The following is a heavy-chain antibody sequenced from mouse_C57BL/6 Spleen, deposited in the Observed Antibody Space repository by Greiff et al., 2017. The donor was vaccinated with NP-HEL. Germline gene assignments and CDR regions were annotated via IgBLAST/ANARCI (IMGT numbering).Heavy chain of an antibody. CDR2: IYPGDGDT. D-gene: IGHD1-1*01. CDR1: GYAFSSSW. V-gene: IGHV1-80*01. Sequence: VQLLQSGAELVKPGASVTLSFQASGYAFSSSWMNWVKQRPGKGLEWIGQIYPGDGDTNYNGKFKGKATLTADKSSSTAYMQLSSLTSEDSAVYFRARGDGYFDVWGTGTTVTVSS. CDR3: ARGDGYFDV. J-gene: IGHJ1*03.